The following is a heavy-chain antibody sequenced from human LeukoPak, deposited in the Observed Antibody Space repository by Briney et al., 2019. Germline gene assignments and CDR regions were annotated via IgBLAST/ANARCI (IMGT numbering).Heavy chain of an antibody. Sequence: PGGSLRLSCAASGFTFSNYEMNWVRQAPGKGLEWVSYISSSGSTIYYADSVKGRFTISRDNAKNSLYLQMNSLRAEDTAVYYCAKSGSYMTYYYYMDVWGKGTTVTVSS. J-gene: IGHJ6*03. V-gene: IGHV3-48*03. CDR3: AKSGSYMTYYYYMDV. CDR2: ISSSGSTI. CDR1: GFTFSNYE. D-gene: IGHD3-10*01.